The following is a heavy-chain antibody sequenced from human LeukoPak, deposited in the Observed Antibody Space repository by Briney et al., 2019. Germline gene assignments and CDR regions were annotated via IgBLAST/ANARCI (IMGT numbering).Heavy chain of an antibody. CDR3: AKQWLVRGYYYGMDV. D-gene: IGHD6-19*01. Sequence: GASEKVSCKASGGTFSSYAISWVRQAPAQGLEWMGRIIPIFGTANYAQKFQGRVTITADESTSTAYMELSSLRSEDTAVYYCAKQWLVRGYYYGMDVWGQGTTVTVSS. J-gene: IGHJ6*02. V-gene: IGHV1-69*15. CDR1: GGTFSSYA. CDR2: IIPIFGTA.